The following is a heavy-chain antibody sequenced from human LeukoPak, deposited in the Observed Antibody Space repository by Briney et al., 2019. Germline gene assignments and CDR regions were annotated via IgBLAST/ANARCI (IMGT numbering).Heavy chain of an antibody. D-gene: IGHD1-26*01. V-gene: IGHV3-21*01. CDR3: ARDFDYSGSYSY. J-gene: IGHJ4*02. CDR1: GFTFSSYS. CDR2: ISSSSSYI. Sequence: GGSLRLSCAASGFTFSSYSMNSVRLAPGKGLEWVSSISSSSSYIYYADSVKGRFTISRDNAKNSLYLQMSSLRAEDTAVYYCARDFDYSGSYSYWGQGTLVTVSS.